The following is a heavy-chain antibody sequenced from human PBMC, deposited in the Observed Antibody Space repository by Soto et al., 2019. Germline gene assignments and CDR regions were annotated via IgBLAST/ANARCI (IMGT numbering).Heavy chain of an antibody. CDR3: ARTSYYGSGSYYRPTPYCDVMAV. CDR2: INPNSGGT. D-gene: IGHD3-10*01. CDR1: GYTFTGYY. J-gene: IGHJ6*02. Sequence: GASVKVSCKASGYTFTGYYMHWVRQAPGQGLEWMGWINPNSGGTNYAQKFQGWVTMTRDTSISTAYMELSRLRSDDTAVYYCARTSYYGSGSYYRPTPYCDVMAVWGQGTTVPVSS. V-gene: IGHV1-2*04.